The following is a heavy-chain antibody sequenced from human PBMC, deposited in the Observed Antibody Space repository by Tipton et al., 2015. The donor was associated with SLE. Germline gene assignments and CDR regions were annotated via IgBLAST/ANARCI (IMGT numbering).Heavy chain of an antibody. D-gene: IGHD6-13*01. CDR2: MYYRGTT. CDR1: GDSISRSGYY. J-gene: IGHJ4*02. CDR3: ARHRMMDSSSWAYYFDY. V-gene: IGHV4-39*01. Sequence: TLSLTCTVSGDSISRSGYYWGWIRQPPGKGLEWIGTMYYRGTTNYNPSLKSRVTMSIDTSKNQFSLRLRSVTAADTAVYYCARHRMMDSSSWAYYFDYWGQGTLVTVSS.